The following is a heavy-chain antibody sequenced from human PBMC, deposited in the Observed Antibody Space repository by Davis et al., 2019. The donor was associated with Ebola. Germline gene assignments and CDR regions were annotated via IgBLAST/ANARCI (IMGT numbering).Heavy chain of an antibody. Sequence: GESLKISCAASGFTFSGSAMHWVRQASGKGLEWVGRIRSKANSYATAYAASVKGLFTISRDDSKNTAYLQMNSLKTEDTAVYYCTRQYYYDSSGYISFDIWGQGTMVTVSS. CDR1: GFTFSGSA. CDR3: TRQYYYDSSGYISFDI. J-gene: IGHJ3*02. V-gene: IGHV3-73*01. CDR2: IRSKANSYAT. D-gene: IGHD3-22*01.